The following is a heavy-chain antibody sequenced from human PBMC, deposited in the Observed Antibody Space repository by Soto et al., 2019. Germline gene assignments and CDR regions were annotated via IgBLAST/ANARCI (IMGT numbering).Heavy chain of an antibody. D-gene: IGHD1-1*01. J-gene: IGHJ4*02. CDR2: SSNSGTFS. V-gene: IGHV3-11*06. CDR3: ARSGDNYNRLDY. CDR1: GFTFSDYY. Sequence: VGSLRLACEGSGFTFSDYYISWIRQAPGKGLEWISYSSNSGTFSRYADSVKGRFSISRDNTKNLLYLQMNSLRAEDTAVYYCARSGDNYNRLDYWGQGTPVTSPQ.